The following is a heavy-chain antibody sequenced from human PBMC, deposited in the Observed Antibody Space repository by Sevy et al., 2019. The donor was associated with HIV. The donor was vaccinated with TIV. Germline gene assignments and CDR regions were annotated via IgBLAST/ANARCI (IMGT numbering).Heavy chain of an antibody. D-gene: IGHD3-10*01. J-gene: IGHJ4*02. V-gene: IGHV5-51*01. Sequence: GESLKISCKGSGYSFTSYWIGWVRQMPGKGLEWMGIIYPGDSDTRDSPSFQGQVTISADKSISTDYLQWSSLKASDTAMYYCARHVWGVDATYSSGLDYWGQGTLVTVSS. CDR3: ARHVWGVDATYSSGLDY. CDR2: IYPGDSDT. CDR1: GYSFTSYW.